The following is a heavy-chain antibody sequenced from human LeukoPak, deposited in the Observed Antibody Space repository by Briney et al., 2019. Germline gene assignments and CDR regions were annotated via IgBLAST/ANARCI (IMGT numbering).Heavy chain of an antibody. CDR1: GYTFTSYY. CDR3: ARDNSVGDTAWWFDP. CDR2: INPSSGST. J-gene: IGHJ5*02. D-gene: IGHD1-26*01. V-gene: IGHV1-46*01. Sequence: ASVKVSCKASGYTFTSYYMHWVRQAPGQGLEWMGIINPSSGSTSYAQKFQGRVTMTRDTSTSTVYMELSSLRFDDTAVYYCARDNSVGDTAWWFDPWGQGTLVTVSS.